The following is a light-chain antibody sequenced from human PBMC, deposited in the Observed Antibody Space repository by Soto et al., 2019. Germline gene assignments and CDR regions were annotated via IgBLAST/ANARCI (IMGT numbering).Light chain of an antibody. J-gene: IGLJ2*01. CDR2: QDD. CDR1: KLGDKY. Sequence: SYELTQPPSVSVSPGQTASITCSGDKLGDKYVCWYQQKPGQSPFLVIYQDDKRPSGIPERFSGSNSGNTATLAISGTQAMDEADYYCQAWDSSTVVFGGGTKLTVL. CDR3: QAWDSSTVV. V-gene: IGLV3-1*01.